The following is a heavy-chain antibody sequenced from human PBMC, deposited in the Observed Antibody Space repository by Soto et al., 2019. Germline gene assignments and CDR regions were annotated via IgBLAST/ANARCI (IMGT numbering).Heavy chain of an antibody. D-gene: IGHD3-10*01. CDR1: NASISSRKW. CDR3: ASKFGELLANAFDI. Sequence: SETLSLTCTVSNASISSRKWWTWVRQTPGKGLEWIGEIYHSGSINHNPSLKSRVTMSVDKSNNQFSLKMTSVTAADTALYYWASKFGELLANAFDIWGQGTVVTVSS. V-gene: IGHV4-4*02. J-gene: IGHJ3*02. CDR2: IYHSGSI.